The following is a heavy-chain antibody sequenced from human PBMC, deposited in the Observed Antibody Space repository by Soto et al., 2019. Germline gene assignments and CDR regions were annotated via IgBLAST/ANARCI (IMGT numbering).Heavy chain of an antibody. CDR1: GFTFSSYA. J-gene: IGHJ4*02. D-gene: IGHD3-10*01. CDR3: AKEWGSVGRVSATFDY. V-gene: IGHV3-23*01. Sequence: GGSLRLSCAASGFTFSSYAMSWVRQAPGKGLEWVSAISGSGGSTYYADSVKGRFTISRDNSKNTLYLQMNSLRAEDTDGYDGAKEWGSVGRVSATFDYWGQGTLVTVSS. CDR2: ISGSGGST.